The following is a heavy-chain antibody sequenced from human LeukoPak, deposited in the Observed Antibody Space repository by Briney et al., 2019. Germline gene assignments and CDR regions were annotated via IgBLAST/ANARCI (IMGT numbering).Heavy chain of an antibody. D-gene: IGHD1-1*01. Sequence: PGGSLRLSCTASGLTFRNFAIHWVRQAPGKGLEWVALISNDGSNRFYMDSVKGRFTISRANSENTVFLQMDSMRIDDSAIYFCAKTQGALGTSFDYWGQGALVTVSS. CDR3: AKTQGALGTSFDY. J-gene: IGHJ4*02. CDR1: GLTFRNFA. CDR2: ISNDGSNR. V-gene: IGHV3-30*18.